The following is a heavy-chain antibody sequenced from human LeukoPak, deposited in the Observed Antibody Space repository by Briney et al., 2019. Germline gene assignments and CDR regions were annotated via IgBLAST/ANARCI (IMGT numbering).Heavy chain of an antibody. V-gene: IGHV1-18*01. CDR3: ARAVLGLGATTTWFDP. CDR1: GYTFTSYG. Sequence: ASVKVSCKASGYTFTSYGISWVRQAPGQGLEGMGWISAYNGNTNYAQKLQGRVTMTTDTSTSTAYMELRSLRSDDTAVYYCARAVLGLGATTTWFDPWGQGTLVTVSS. CDR2: ISAYNGNT. J-gene: IGHJ5*02. D-gene: IGHD1-26*01.